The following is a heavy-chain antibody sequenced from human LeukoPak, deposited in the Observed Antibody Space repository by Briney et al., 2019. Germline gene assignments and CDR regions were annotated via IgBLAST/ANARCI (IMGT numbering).Heavy chain of an antibody. V-gene: IGHV1-2*02. J-gene: IGHJ4*02. D-gene: IGHD6-6*01. CDR1: GYIFTGQD. CDR2: INPNTGGM. CDR3: ASYPRYSSSPPFDY. Sequence: ASVKVSCKASGYIFTGQDMHWVRQAPGQGLEWMGWINPNTGGMHYAQRFQGRVTMTRDTSISTAYMELRSLRSDDTAVYYCASYPRYSSSPPFDYWGQGTLVTVSS.